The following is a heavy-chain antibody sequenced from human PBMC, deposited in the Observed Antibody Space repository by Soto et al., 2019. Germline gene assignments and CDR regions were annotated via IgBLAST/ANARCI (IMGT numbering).Heavy chain of an antibody. D-gene: IGHD1-26*01. CDR3: ARDGVVGATTGNKPIDY. CDR2: IYSGGST. V-gene: IGHV3-66*01. CDR1: GFTVSSNY. J-gene: IGHJ4*02. Sequence: PGGSLRLSCAASGFTVSSNYMSWVRQAPGKGLEWVSVIYSGGSTYYADSVKGRFTISRDNSKNTLYLQMNSLRAEDTAVYYCARDGVVGATTGNKPIDYWGQGTLVTVSS.